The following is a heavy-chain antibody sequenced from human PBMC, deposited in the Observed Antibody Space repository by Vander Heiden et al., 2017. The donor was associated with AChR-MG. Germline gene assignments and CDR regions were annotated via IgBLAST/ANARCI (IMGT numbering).Heavy chain of an antibody. D-gene: IGHD1-26*01. V-gene: IGHV1-2*04. CDR3: AREAVGATANFDY. CDR2: INPNSGGT. Sequence: QVQLVQSGAEVKKPGASVKVSCKASGYTFTCYYMHWVRQAPGEGLEWMGWINPNSGGTNYAQKFQGWVTMTRDTSNSTAYMELSRLRSDDTAVYYGAREAVGATANFDYWGQGTLVTVSS. CDR1: GYTFTCYY. J-gene: IGHJ4*02.